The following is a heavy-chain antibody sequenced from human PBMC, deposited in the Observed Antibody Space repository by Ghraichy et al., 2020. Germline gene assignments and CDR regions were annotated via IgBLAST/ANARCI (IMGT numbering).Heavy chain of an antibody. V-gene: IGHV3-48*03. CDR2: ISISGSTI. CDR1: GFTFSSYE. Sequence: LSLTCAASGFTFSSYEMNWVRQAPGKGLEWVSYISISGSTIYYADSVKGRFTISRDNAKNSLYLQMNSLRAEDTAVYYCAREYSSHHYYYGMDVWGQGTTVTVSS. J-gene: IGHJ6*02. CDR3: AREYSSHHYYYGMDV. D-gene: IGHD6-13*01.